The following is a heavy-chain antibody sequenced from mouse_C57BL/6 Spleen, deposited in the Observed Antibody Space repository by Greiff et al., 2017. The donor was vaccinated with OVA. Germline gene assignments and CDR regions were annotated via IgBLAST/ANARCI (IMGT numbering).Heavy chain of an antibody. CDR2: IWSGGST. Sequence: QVQLKQSGPGLVQPSQSLSITCTVSGFSLTSYGVHWVRQSPGKGLAWLGVIWSGGSTDYNAAFISRLSISKDNSKSQVFFKMNSLQADDTAIYYCARNRRAYDYDVGYYAMDYWGQGTSVTVSS. CDR1: GFSLTSYG. V-gene: IGHV2-2*01. D-gene: IGHD2-4*01. J-gene: IGHJ4*01. CDR3: ARNRRAYDYDVGYYAMDY.